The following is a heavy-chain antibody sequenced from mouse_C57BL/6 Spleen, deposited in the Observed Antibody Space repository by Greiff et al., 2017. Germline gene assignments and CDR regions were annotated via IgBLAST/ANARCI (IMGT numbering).Heavy chain of an antibody. J-gene: IGHJ3*01. V-gene: IGHV5-9-1*02. CDR2: ISSGGDYI. CDR1: GFTFSSYA. CDR3: TRDRDAWFAY. D-gene: IGHD2-14*01. Sequence: EVKLVESGEGLVKPRGSLKLSCAASGFTFSSYAMSWVRQTPEKRLEWVAYISSGGDYIYYADTVKGRFTISRDNARNTLYLQMSSLKSEDTAMYYCTRDRDAWFAYWGQGTLVTVSA.